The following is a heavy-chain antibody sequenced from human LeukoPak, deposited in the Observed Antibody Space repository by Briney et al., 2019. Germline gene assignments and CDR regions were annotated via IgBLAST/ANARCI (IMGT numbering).Heavy chain of an antibody. CDR1: GVSISSYY. V-gene: IGHV4-59*01. D-gene: IGHD4-23*01. CDR3: ARADYGGNSGIDY. Sequence: SETLSLTCTVSGVSISSYYWSWIRQPPGKGLEWIGYIYYSGSTNYNPSLKSRVTISVDTSKNQFSLKLSSVTAADTAVYYCARADYGGNSGIDYWGQGTLVTVSS. CDR2: IYYSGST. J-gene: IGHJ4*02.